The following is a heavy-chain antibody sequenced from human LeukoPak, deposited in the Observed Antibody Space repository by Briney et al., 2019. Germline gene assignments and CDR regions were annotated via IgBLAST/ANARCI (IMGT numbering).Heavy chain of an antibody. V-gene: IGHV4-34*01. CDR1: GGSFSGYY. J-gene: IGHJ3*02. CDR2: INHSGST. D-gene: IGHD6-13*01. CDR3: ASDDSSSAFDI. Sequence: PSETLSLTCAAYGGSFSGYYWSWIRQPPGKGLEWIGEINHSGSTNYNPSLKSRVTISVDTSKNQFSLELSSVTAADTAVYYCASDDSSSAFDIWGQGTMVTVSS.